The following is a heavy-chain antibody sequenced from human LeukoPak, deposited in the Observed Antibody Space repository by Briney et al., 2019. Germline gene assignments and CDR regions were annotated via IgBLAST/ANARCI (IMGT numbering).Heavy chain of an antibody. V-gene: IGHV4-34*01. D-gene: IGHD6-13*01. CDR2: INHSGST. CDR3: ASSGGVAAAGTVY. CDR1: GGSFSGYC. J-gene: IGHJ4*02. Sequence: PSETLSLTCAVYGGSFSGYCWSWIRQPPGKGLEWIGEINHSGSTNYNPSLKSRVTISVDTSKNQFSLKLSSVTAADTAVYYCASSGGVAAAGTVYWGQGTLVTVSS.